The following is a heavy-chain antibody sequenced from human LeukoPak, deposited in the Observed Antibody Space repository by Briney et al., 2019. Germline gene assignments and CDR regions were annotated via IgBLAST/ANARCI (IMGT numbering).Heavy chain of an antibody. J-gene: IGHJ4*02. D-gene: IGHD3-10*01. V-gene: IGHV4-34*01. Sequence: PSETLSLTCAVYGGSFSGYYWSWIRQPPGKGLEWIGEINHSGSTNYNPSLKSRVTISVDTSKNQFSLKLSSVTAADTAVYYCARSNPYYYGSGSCFHYWGQGTLVTVSS. CDR1: GGSFSGYY. CDR2: INHSGST. CDR3: ARSNPYYYGSGSCFHY.